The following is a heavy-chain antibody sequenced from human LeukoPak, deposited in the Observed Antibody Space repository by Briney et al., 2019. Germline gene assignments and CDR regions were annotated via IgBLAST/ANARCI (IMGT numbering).Heavy chain of an antibody. Sequence: NTSGTLSLTCTVSGGSISSSRYYWGWIRQPPGKGLEWIGSIYYSGSTYYNPSLKSRVTISVDTSKNQFSLKLSSVTAADTAVYYCARHLAGATGGWFDPWGQGTLVTVSS. J-gene: IGHJ5*02. CDR2: IYYSGST. CDR3: ARHLAGATGGWFDP. CDR1: GGSISSSRYY. D-gene: IGHD1-26*01. V-gene: IGHV4-39*01.